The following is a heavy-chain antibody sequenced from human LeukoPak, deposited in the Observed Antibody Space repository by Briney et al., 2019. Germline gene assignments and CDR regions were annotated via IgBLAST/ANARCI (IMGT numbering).Heavy chain of an antibody. Sequence: SETLSLTCTASGGSISTGVYYWSWIRQHPGKGPEWIGYNTYYNPSLKSRVTISVDTSKSQFSLKLTSVTAADTAVYHCARAILTPSGFVWHFDLWGRGTLVTVSS. CDR3: ARAILTPSGFVWHFDL. CDR2: NT. J-gene: IGHJ2*01. D-gene: IGHD3-3*01. CDR1: GGSISTGVYY. V-gene: IGHV4-31*03.